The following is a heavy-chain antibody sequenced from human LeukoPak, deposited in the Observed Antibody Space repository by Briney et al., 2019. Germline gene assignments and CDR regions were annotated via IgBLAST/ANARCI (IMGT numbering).Heavy chain of an antibody. CDR2: IRGSGDRT. Sequence: GGSLRLSCAASGFTFSSYAMSWVRQAPGKGLEWVSAIRGSGDRTHYADSVKGRFTISRDNSKNTLYLQMNSLRAEDTAVYYCAKDRKQWLVPSFDYWGQGTLVAVSS. D-gene: IGHD6-19*01. V-gene: IGHV3-23*01. CDR3: AKDRKQWLVPSFDY. J-gene: IGHJ4*02. CDR1: GFTFSSYA.